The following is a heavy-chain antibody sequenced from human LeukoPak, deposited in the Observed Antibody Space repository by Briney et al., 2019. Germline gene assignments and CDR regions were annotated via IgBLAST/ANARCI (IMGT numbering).Heavy chain of an antibody. D-gene: IGHD3-10*01. CDR2: ILYDGSNE. CDR1: GFTFNSYG. J-gene: IGHJ4*02. Sequence: GRSLRLSCAASGFTFNSYGMHWVRQAPGKGLEWVAVILYDGSNEYYADSVKGRFTISRDNSKNTLYLQMNSLGVEDTAVYYCAKPTGLWFGELPLDYWGQGTLVTVSS. V-gene: IGHV3-30*18. CDR3: AKPTGLWFGELPLDY.